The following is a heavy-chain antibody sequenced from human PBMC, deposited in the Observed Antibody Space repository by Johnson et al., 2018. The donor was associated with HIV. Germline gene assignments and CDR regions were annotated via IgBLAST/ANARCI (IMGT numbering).Heavy chain of an antibody. Sequence: QVQLVESGGGVVQPGRSLRLSCAASGFTFSNYAMHWVRQAPGKGLEWVAFIRFDGSNKYYVDSVKGRFPISRDKSKNTLYLQMNSLRAKDTAVYYCARVLMRGAYYYDSSGYYIWGQGTMVTVSS. CDR1: GFTFSNYA. CDR2: IRFDGSNK. V-gene: IGHV3-33*08. CDR3: ARVLMRGAYYYDSSGYYI. D-gene: IGHD3-22*01. J-gene: IGHJ3*02.